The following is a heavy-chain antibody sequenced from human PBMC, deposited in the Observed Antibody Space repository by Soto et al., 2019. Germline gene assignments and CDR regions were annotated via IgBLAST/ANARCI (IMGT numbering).Heavy chain of an antibody. CDR1: GFTFSSYG. V-gene: IGHV3-30*03. Sequence: QVQLVESGGGVVQPGRSLRLSCAASGFTFSSYGMHWVRQAPGKGLEWVAVISYDGSNKYYADSVKGRFTISRDNSKNTLYLRMSSLRSEDTAVYYCAIDLWAGSCWSATYDAFDIWGQGTMVTVSS. CDR2: ISYDGSNK. CDR3: AIDLWAGSCWSATYDAFDI. D-gene: IGHD6-13*01. J-gene: IGHJ3*02.